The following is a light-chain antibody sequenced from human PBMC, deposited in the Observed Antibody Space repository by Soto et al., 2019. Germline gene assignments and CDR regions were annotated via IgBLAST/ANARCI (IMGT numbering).Light chain of an antibody. Sequence: QSVLTQPASVSGSPGQSITISCTGTSSDVGGYDYVSWYQQYPGKAPKFMIYEVNNRPSGVSNRFSGSKSGNTASLTISGLRAEDEAVYYCSSYTDNRTLIFGGGTKLTVL. CDR1: SSDVGGYDY. V-gene: IGLV2-14*01. J-gene: IGLJ2*01. CDR3: SSYTDNRTLI. CDR2: EVN.